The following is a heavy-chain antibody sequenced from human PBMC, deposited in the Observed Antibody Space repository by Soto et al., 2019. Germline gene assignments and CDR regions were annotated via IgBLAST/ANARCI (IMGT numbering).Heavy chain of an antibody. V-gene: IGHV3-30*03. CDR3: AGWFGELLSTTMTLH. D-gene: IGHD3-10*01. Sequence: PGGSLRLSCAASGFTFSSYGMHWVRQAPGKGLEWVAVISYDGSNKYYADSVKGRFTISRVNSKNTLYLQMNSLRAEDTAVYYCAGWFGELLSTTMTLHWGQGTLVTVSS. CDR2: ISYDGSNK. CDR1: GFTFSSYG. J-gene: IGHJ4*02.